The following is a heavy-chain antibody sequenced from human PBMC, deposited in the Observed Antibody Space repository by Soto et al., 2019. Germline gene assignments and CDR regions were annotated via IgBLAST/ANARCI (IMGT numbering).Heavy chain of an antibody. CDR2: IIPIFGTA. CDR3: AREKGYSSGFDLTWYFDY. J-gene: IGHJ4*02. Sequence: GASVKVSCKASGGTFSSYAISWVRQAPGQGLEWMGGIIPIFGTANYAQKFQGRVTITADESTSTAYMELSSLRSEDTAVYYCAREKGYSSGFDLTWYFDYWGQGTLVTVSS. CDR1: GGTFSSYA. V-gene: IGHV1-69*13. D-gene: IGHD6-19*01.